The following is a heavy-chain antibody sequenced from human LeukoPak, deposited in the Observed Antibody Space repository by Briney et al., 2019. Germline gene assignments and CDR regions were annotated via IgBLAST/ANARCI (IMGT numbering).Heavy chain of an antibody. V-gene: IGHV4-59*01. D-gene: IGHD2-21*02. J-gene: IGHJ5*02. CDR3: ARDKALRYCGGDCYSNWFDP. CDR1: GGSISSYY. Sequence: PSETLSLTCTVSGGSISSYYWSWIRQPPGKGLEWIGYIYYSGSTNYNPSLKRRVTISVDTSKNQFSLKLSSVTAADTAVYYCARDKALRYCGGDCYSNWFDPWGQGTLVTVSS. CDR2: IYYSGST.